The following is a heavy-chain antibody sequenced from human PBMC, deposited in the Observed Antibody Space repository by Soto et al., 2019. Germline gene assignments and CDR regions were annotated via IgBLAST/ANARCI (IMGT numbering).Heavy chain of an antibody. Sequence: PGGSLRLSCAASGFMFSDYYMTWIRQTPVRGLEWVAYINTISDTNYADSVRGRFTIYRDNARNSVFLQMNSLRLEDSVVYYCARGHYSMDVWGQGTAVTVSS. CDR3: ARGHYSMDV. D-gene: IGHD2-2*02. J-gene: IGHJ6*02. CDR1: GFMFSDYY. CDR2: INTISDT. V-gene: IGHV3-11*03.